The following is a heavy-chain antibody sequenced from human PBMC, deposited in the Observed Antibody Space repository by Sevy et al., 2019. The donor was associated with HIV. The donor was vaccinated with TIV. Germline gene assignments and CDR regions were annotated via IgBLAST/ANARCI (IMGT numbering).Heavy chain of an antibody. V-gene: IGHV3-53*01. J-gene: IGHJ6*02. CDR3: ARDGGDGYKHYYYGMDV. CDR2: IYSGGST. D-gene: IGHD2-21*01. CDR1: GFTVSSNY. Sequence: GGSLRLSCAASGFTVSSNYMSWVRQAPGKGLEWVSVIYSGGSTYYADSVKGRFTIARENSKNKLYLQMNSLRAEDTAVYYCARDGGDGYKHYYYGMDVWGQGTTVTVSS.